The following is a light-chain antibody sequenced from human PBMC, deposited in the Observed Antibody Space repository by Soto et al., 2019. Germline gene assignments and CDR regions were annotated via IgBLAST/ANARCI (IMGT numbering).Light chain of an antibody. J-gene: IGLJ1*01. CDR3: QSYDSSLSGYV. Sequence: QSVLTQPPSVSGAPGQRVTISCTGSSSNIGAGYDVHWYQQLPGTAPTLLIYVNNNRPSGVPDRFSGSKSGTSASLAITGLQAEDEADYYCQSYDSSLSGYVFRTGTKLTVL. CDR2: VNN. CDR1: SSNIGAGYD. V-gene: IGLV1-40*01.